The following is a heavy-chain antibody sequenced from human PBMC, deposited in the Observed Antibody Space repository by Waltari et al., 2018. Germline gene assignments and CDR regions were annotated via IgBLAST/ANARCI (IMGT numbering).Heavy chain of an antibody. D-gene: IGHD5-18*01. CDR1: GFTVSNNY. Sequence: EVQLVESGGGLIQPGGSLRLSCAASGFTVSNNYMSWVRQAPGKGLEVGSVIYSGGRTYYADSVKGRLPISGDNSKNTLYLQMNSLSAEDTAVYYCARDLGYTSRQYAFDIWGQGTMVTVSS. CDR3: ARDLGYTSRQYAFDI. V-gene: IGHV3-53*01. J-gene: IGHJ3*02. CDR2: IYSGGRT.